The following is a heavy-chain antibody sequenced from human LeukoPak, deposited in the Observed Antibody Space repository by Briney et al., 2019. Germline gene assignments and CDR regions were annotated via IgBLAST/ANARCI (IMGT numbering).Heavy chain of an antibody. D-gene: IGHD1-26*01. J-gene: IGHJ4*02. V-gene: IGHV3-23*01. CDR3: AKDQGSGSVVDY. CDR2: ISGSGGGT. CDR1: GFTFSSYG. Sequence: GGSLRLSCAASGFTFSSYGMSWVRQAPGKGLEWVSAISGSGGGTYYADSVKGRFTISRDNSKNTLYLQMNSLRAEDTAVYYCAKDQGSGSVVDYWGQGTLVTVSS.